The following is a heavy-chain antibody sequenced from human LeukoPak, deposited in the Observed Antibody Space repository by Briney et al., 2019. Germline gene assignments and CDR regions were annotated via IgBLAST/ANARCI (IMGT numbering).Heavy chain of an antibody. D-gene: IGHD6-13*01. CDR2: IYDSGST. Sequence: PSETLSLTCTVSGGSIRSSYYYWGWIRQPPGKGLEWIGSIYDSGSTYYNPSLKSRVTISVDTSKNQFSLKLSSVTAADTATYYCARSTGVSTAGTIDYWGQGTLVTVSS. V-gene: IGHV4-39*07. J-gene: IGHJ4*02. CDR1: GGSIRSSYYY. CDR3: ARSTGVSTAGTIDY.